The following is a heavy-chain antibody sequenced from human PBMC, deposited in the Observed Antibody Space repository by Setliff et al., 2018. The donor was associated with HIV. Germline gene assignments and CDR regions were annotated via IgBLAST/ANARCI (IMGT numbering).Heavy chain of an antibody. CDR1: GGSISVSSHY. D-gene: IGHD1-20*01. CDR2: IYYSGST. V-gene: IGHV4-39*07. CDR3: ARIIGSDISGAQYYFDH. J-gene: IGHJ4*02. Sequence: PSETLSLTCTVSGGSISVSSHYWGWIRQPPGKGLEWIGSIYYSGSTSYNPSLKSRLTISVDTSKNQFSLKLDSVTAADTAVHYCARIIGSDISGAQYYFDHWGQGSLVTVSS.